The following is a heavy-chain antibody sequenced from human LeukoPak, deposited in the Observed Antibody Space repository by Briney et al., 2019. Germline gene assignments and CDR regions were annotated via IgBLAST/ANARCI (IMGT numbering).Heavy chain of an antibody. Sequence: SETLSLTCTVSGGSISTYYWTWIRQPPGKGLECVGYMYYGGSTHYNPSLKSRVTISVDTSKNQFSLKLSSVTAEDTAVYYCARQTPYLYFDNWGQGTLVTVSS. CDR1: GGSISTYY. CDR2: MYYGGST. J-gene: IGHJ4*02. V-gene: IGHV4-59*08. CDR3: ARQTPYLYFDN. D-gene: IGHD2-15*01.